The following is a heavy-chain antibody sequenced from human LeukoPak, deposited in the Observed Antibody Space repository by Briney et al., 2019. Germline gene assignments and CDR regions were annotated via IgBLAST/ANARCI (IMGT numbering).Heavy chain of an antibody. Sequence: SETLSLTCVLYGGSSSGYYWSWIRQPPGKGLEWIGEINHSRSTNYNPSLKSRVTISVDTSKNQFSLQLNSVTPEDTAVYYCARDSGLGNDAFDVWGPGTMVTVSS. J-gene: IGHJ3*01. CDR2: INHSRST. D-gene: IGHD3-10*01. V-gene: IGHV4-34*01. CDR1: GGSSSGYY. CDR3: ARDSGLGNDAFDV.